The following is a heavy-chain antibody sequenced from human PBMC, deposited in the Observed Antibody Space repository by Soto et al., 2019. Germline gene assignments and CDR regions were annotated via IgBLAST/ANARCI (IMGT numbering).Heavy chain of an antibody. CDR2: INPSGGST. D-gene: IGHD5-12*01. Sequence: ASVKVSCKASGYTFTSYYMHWVRQAPGQGLEWMGIINPSGGSTNYAQKFQGRVTITADKSTSTAYMELSSLRSEDTAVYYCARVRQDGYNYYFDYWGQGTLVTVSS. CDR1: GYTFTSYY. J-gene: IGHJ4*02. CDR3: ARVRQDGYNYYFDY. V-gene: IGHV1-46*01.